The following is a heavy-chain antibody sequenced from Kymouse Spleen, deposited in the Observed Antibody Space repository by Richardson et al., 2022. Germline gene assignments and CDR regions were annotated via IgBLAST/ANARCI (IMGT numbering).Heavy chain of an antibody. CDR1: GFTFSSYG. CDR2: ISYDGSNK. Sequence: QVQLVESGGGVVQPGRSLRLSCAASGFTFSSYGMHWVRQAPGKGLEWVAVISYDGSNKYYADSVKGRFTISRDNSKNTLYLQMNSLRAEDTAVYYCAKRGYYGSGSYYILDYWGQGTLVTVSS. CDR3: AKRGYYGSGSYYILDY. D-gene: IGHD3-10*01. V-gene: IGHV3-30*18. J-gene: IGHJ4*02.